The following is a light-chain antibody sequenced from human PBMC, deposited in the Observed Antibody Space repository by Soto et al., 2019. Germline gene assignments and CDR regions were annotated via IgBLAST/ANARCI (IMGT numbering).Light chain of an antibody. CDR1: QSVSSS. V-gene: IGKV3-15*01. CDR2: GAS. J-gene: IGKJ4*01. Sequence: EVVMTQSPATLSVSPGDTATLSCRASQSVSSSLAWYQQKPGQPPRLLMYGASTRATGVPARFSGSGSGTEFTLTISRLQSEDFATYYCQQSYSTPLTFGGGTKVDIK. CDR3: QQSYSTPLT.